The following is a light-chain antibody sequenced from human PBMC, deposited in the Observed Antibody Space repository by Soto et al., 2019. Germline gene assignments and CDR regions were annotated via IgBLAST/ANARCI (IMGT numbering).Light chain of an antibody. V-gene: IGKV1-16*02. J-gene: IGKJ4*01. Sequence: DIQMTQSPSSLSASVGDRVTITCRASQAITNYLAWFQQKPGQAPKSLIYAASVLQSGVPSKFSGSGSGTYFTLTISSLQPEDFATYYCQQYASYPLTFGGGTKVEIK. CDR2: AAS. CDR1: QAITNY. CDR3: QQYASYPLT.